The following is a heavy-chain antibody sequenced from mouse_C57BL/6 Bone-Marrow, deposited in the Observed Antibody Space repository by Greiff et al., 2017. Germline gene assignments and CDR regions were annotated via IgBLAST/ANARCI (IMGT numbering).Heavy chain of an antibody. V-gene: IGHV1-81*01. D-gene: IGHD1-1*01. J-gene: IGHJ2*01. CDR3: AKGPNSDSSYYFGC. CDR2: IYPRSGNT. CDR1: GYTFTSYG. Sequence: QVQLQQSGAELARPGASVKLSCKASGYTFTSYGISWVKQRTGQGLEWIGEIYPRSGNTYYNEKFKGKATLTADKSSSTAYMELRRLTSEDSAVYICAKGPNSDSSYYFGCWGKGTTLTVSS.